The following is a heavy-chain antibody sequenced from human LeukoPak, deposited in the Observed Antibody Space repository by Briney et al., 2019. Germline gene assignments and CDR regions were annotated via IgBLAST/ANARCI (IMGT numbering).Heavy chain of an antibody. D-gene: IGHD5-18*01. Sequence: SAALSLTCAVYGGSFSGYYWSWIRQPPGKGLEWIGEINHSGSTNYNPSLKSRVTISVDTSKNQFSLKLSSVTAADTAVYYCASGYSYAFDYWGQGTLVTVSS. CDR2: INHSGST. CDR1: GGSFSGYY. J-gene: IGHJ4*02. CDR3: ASGYSYAFDY. V-gene: IGHV4-34*01.